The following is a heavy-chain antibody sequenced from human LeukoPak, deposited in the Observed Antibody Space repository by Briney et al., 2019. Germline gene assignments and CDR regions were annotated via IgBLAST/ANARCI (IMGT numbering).Heavy chain of an antibody. CDR2: ISGSGDTT. CDR3: AKKITTSASGSYDS. J-gene: IGHJ4*02. Sequence: PGGSLRLSCSASGFTFSSYGMHWVRQAPGKGLEWVSVISGSGDTTYYAYSVKGRFTVSRDNSKNTLYLQMNSLRAEDTAVYYCAKKITTSASGSYDSWGQGTLVTVSS. D-gene: IGHD3-10*01. V-gene: IGHV3-23*01. CDR1: GFTFSSYG.